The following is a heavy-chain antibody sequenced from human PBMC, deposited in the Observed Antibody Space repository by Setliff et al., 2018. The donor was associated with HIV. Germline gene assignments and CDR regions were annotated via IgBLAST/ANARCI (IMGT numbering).Heavy chain of an antibody. CDR1: GGSISGYH. J-gene: IGHJ4*02. CDR3: ARSPSYGSSWEYYFDY. CDR2: IYTSRGT. V-gene: IGHV4-4*09. Sequence: SETLSLTCTVSGGSISGYHWNWLRQTPGKGLEWIGYIYTSRGTNYNHSLRTRVIISVDTSNQFSLKLSSVTAADAAVYYCARSPSYGSSWEYYFDYWGQGILVTAPQ. D-gene: IGHD6-13*01.